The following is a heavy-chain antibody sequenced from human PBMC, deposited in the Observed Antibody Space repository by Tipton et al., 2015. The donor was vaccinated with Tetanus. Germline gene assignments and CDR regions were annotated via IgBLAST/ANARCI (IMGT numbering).Heavy chain of an antibody. Sequence: SLRLSCEGSGFNFDTYAMGWVRQAPGKGLEWIAAISGSGASIYHADSVRGRFSISRDNSKNTVYLQMNSLRDEDTAVYYCAKDPASRGWFDPWGQGTLVSVSS. J-gene: IGHJ5*02. CDR2: ISGSGASI. CDR1: GFNFDTYA. CDR3: AKDPASRGWFDP. V-gene: IGHV3-23*01.